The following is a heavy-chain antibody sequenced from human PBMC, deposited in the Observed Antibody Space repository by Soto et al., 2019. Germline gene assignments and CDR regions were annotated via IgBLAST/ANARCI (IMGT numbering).Heavy chain of an antibody. CDR2: IYHSGTT. V-gene: IGHV4-30-2*01. CDR1: GGSISSDDYS. CDR3: ARVNYDY. Sequence: PSETLSLTCAVSGGSISSDDYSWNWIRQPPGKGLEWIGNIYHSGTTYYNPSLKSRVTISVDRSKSQFSLRLISVTAEDTAVYFCARVNYDYWGQGTLVTVSS. J-gene: IGHJ4*02.